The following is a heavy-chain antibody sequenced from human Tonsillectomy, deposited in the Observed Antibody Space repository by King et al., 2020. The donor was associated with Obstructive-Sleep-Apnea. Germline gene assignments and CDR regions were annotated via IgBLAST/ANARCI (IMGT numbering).Heavy chain of an antibody. CDR2: ISYDGSNK. D-gene: IGHD3-22*01. V-gene: IGHV3-30-3*01. CDR1: GFTFSSYA. CDR3: ARGADYYDSSGYYFDY. J-gene: IGHJ4*02. Sequence: VQLVESGGGVVQPGRSLRLSCAASGFTFSSYAMHWVRQAPGKGLEWVAVISYDGSNKYYADSVKGRFTISRDNSKNKLYLQMNSLRAEDTAVYYCARGADYYDSSGYYFDYWGQGTLVTVSS.